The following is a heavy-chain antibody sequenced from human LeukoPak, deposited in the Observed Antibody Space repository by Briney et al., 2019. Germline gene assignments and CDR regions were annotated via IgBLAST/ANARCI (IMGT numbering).Heavy chain of an antibody. CDR2: IIPILGIA. CDR1: GGTFSSYA. J-gene: IGHJ5*02. D-gene: IGHD2-2*02. CDR3: ARLFFCSSTSCYNNWFDP. V-gene: IGHV1-69*04. Sequence: GSSVKVSCKASGGTFSSYAISWVRQAPGQGLEWMGRIIPILGIANYAQKFQGRVTITADKSTSTAYMELSSLRSEDTAVYYCARLFFCSSTSCYNNWFDPWGQGTLVTVSS.